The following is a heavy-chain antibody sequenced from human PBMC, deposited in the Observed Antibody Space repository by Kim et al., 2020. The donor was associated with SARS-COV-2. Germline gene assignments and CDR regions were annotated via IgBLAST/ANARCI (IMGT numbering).Heavy chain of an antibody. D-gene: IGHD4-17*01. CDR2: IYYSGTT. J-gene: IGHJ6*02. Sequence: SETLSLTCTVSGGSISTTTHYWGWIRQPPGKGLEWIGTIYYSGTTYYNPSLKSRVTISVDTSKNQFSLRLSSVTAADTAVYYCASVVYGGYNFEAYYYVMDVWGQGTTVTVSS. CDR3: ASVVYGGYNFEAYYYVMDV. V-gene: IGHV4-39*01. CDR1: GGSISTTTHY.